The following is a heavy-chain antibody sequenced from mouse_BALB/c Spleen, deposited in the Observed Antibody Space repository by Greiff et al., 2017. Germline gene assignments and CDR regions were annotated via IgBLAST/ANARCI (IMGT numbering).Heavy chain of an antibody. J-gene: IGHJ4*01. Sequence: VQLQQSGAELVRPGTSVKVSCKASGFAFTNYLIEWVKQRPGQGLEWIGVINPGSGGTNYNEKFKGKATLTADKSSSTAYMQLSSLTSDDAAVYFYARVYNDYAMDYWGQGTSVTVSS. CDR3: ARVYNDYAMDY. V-gene: IGHV1-54*01. CDR2: INPGSGGT. CDR1: GFAFTNYL. D-gene: IGHD2-1*01.